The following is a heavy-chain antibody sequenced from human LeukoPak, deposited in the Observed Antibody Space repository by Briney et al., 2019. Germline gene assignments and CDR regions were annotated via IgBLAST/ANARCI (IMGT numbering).Heavy chain of an antibody. V-gene: IGHV3-21*01. J-gene: IGHJ4*02. Sequence: PGGSLRLSCAASGFTFSSYSMNWVRQAPGKGLEWVSSISSSSSYIYYADSVKGRFTISRDNAKNSLCLQMNSLRAEDTAVYYCARVSRGYCSSTSCYAGDYWGQGTLVTVSS. CDR2: ISSSSSYI. D-gene: IGHD2-2*01. CDR3: ARVSRGYCSSTSCYAGDY. CDR1: GFTFSSYS.